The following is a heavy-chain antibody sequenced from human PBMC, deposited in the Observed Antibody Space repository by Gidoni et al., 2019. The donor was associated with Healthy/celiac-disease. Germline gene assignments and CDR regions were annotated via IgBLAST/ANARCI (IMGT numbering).Heavy chain of an antibody. CDR3: ARVVVVVAATRGSNWFDP. V-gene: IGHV1-69*01. Sequence: QVQLVQSGAEVKKPGSSVKVSCQASGGPFSSYAISWVRQAPGQGLERMGGIIPIFGTANYAQKFQGRVTITADESTSTAYMELSSLRSEDTAVYYCARVVVVVAATRGSNWFDPWGQGTLVTVSS. CDR1: GGPFSSYA. D-gene: IGHD2-15*01. CDR2: IIPIFGTA. J-gene: IGHJ5*02.